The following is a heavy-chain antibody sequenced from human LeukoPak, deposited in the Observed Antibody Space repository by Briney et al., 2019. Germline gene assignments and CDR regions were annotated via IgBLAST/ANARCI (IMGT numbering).Heavy chain of an antibody. J-gene: IGHJ4*02. D-gene: IGHD3-10*01. CDR3: AKSALTMVREDLGY. V-gene: IGHV3-30*18. Sequence: GGSLRLSCAASGFTFSSYGMHWVRQAPGKGLEWVAVNADSVKGRFTISRDNSKNTLYLQMNSLRAEDTAVYYCAKSALTMVREDLGYWGQGTLVTVSS. CDR1: GFTFSSYG.